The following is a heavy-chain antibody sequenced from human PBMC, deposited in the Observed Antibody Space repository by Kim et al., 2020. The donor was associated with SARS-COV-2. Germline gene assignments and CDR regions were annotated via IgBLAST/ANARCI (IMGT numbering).Heavy chain of an antibody. CDR2: ISSNGGST. V-gene: IGHV3-64*01. CDR3: ARLWFGESYYYYAMDV. J-gene: IGHJ6*02. CDR1: GFTFSSYA. D-gene: IGHD3-10*01. Sequence: GGSLRLSCAASGFTFSSYAMHWVRQAPGKGLEYVSAISSNGGSTYYANSVKGRFTISRDNSKNTLYLQMGSLRAEDMAVYYCARLWFGESYYYYAMDVWGQGTTVTVSS.